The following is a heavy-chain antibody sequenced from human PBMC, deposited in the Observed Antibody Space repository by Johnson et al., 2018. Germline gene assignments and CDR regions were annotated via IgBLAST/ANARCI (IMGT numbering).Heavy chain of an antibody. CDR3: ITLDFKAAY. V-gene: IGHV3-15*07. Sequence: VQLGEAAGGLVKAGGSLRLSCAASGFTFKHAWMNWVRQAPGTGLEWVGSVKSKTECGTTDYSAPVKGRFTISRDYSKNTLYLQMNSLKTEDTAVYYCITLDFKAAYWGQGTLVTVSS. D-gene: IGHD6-25*01. CDR2: VKSKTECGTT. CDR1: GFTFKHAW. J-gene: IGHJ1*01.